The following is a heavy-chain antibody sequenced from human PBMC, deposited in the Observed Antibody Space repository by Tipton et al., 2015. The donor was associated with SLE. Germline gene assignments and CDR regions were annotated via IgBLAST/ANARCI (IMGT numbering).Heavy chain of an antibody. V-gene: IGHV4-30-2*01. Sequence: TLSLTCAVSGGSMSSGGASWGWIRQPRGKGLEWIGYIYHDGTPYYSPSFKSRVTISVDRSQNQFSLKLRSVTAADTAVYFCAREQFGLFYAWGQGTLVSVSS. J-gene: IGHJ5*02. D-gene: IGHD3-16*01. CDR2: IYHDGTP. CDR1: GGSMSSGGAS. CDR3: AREQFGLFYA.